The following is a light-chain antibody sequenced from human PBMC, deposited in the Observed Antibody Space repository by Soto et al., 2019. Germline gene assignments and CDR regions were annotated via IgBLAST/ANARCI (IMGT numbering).Light chain of an antibody. CDR3: CSYAGSSTWV. CDR1: SNDVESYNL. CDR2: EGS. Sequence: QSALTQPASVSGSPGQSITISCTGTSNDVESYNLVSWYQQHPGKAPKLMIYEGSKRPSGVSNRFSGSKSGNTASLTISGLQAEDEADYYCCSYAGSSTWVFGGGTKLTVL. J-gene: IGLJ3*02. V-gene: IGLV2-23*01.